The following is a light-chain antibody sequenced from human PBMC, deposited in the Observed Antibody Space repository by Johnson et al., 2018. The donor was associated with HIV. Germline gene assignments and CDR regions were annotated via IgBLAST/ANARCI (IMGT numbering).Light chain of an antibody. Sequence: QSVLTQPPSVSAAPGQKVTISCSGSSSNIGINYVSWFQQLPGTAPKLLIYENNKRPSGIPDRFSGSKSGTSATLGITGLQTGDEADYYCGTWDSSLSAGVFGTGTKVTGL. CDR3: GTWDSSLSAGV. CDR1: SSNIGINY. CDR2: ENN. V-gene: IGLV1-51*02. J-gene: IGLJ1*01.